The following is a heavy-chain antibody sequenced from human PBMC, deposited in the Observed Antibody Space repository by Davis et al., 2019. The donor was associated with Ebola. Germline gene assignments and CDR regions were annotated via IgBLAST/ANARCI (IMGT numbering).Heavy chain of an antibody. J-gene: IGHJ4*02. D-gene: IGHD2-21*01. V-gene: IGHV3-53*01. CDR1: GFTVSSNY. CDR2: IYSGGST. CDR3: ARAGGWVRRYCGGDCSDY. Sequence: GGSLRLSCAASGFTVSSNYMSWVRQAPGKGLAWVSVIYSGGSTYYADSVKGRFTISRDNSKNTLYLQMNSLRAEDTAVYYCARAGGWVRRYCGGDCSDYWGQGTLVTVSS.